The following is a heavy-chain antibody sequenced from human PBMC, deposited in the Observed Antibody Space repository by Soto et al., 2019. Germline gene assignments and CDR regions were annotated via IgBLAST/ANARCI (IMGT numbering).Heavy chain of an antibody. CDR3: ARDKSIRNLYYYYYGMDV. CDR2: IYYSGST. J-gene: IGHJ6*02. D-gene: IGHD6-6*01. Sequence: PSETLSLTCTVSGGSISSGDYYWSWIRQPPGKGLEWIGYIYYSGSTYYNPSLKSRVTISVDTSKNQFSLKLSSVTAADTAVYYCARDKSIRNLYYYYYGMDVWGQGTTVTVSS. V-gene: IGHV4-30-4*01. CDR1: GGSISSGDYY.